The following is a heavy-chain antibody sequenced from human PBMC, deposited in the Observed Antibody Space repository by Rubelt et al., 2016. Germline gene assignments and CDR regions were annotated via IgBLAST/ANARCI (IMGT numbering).Heavy chain of an antibody. D-gene: IGHD3-16*01. CDR3: RGIWGSYIDY. CDR2: FDPEDGET. J-gene: IGHJ4*02. V-gene: IGHV1-24*01. CDR1: GYTLTELS. Sequence: QVQLVQPGAEVKKPGASVKVSCTVSGYTLTELSMHWVRQAPGKGLEWMGGFDPEDGETNYAQKFQCRDTMTEDTSTDTAYMELSSLRSEDTAVYYCRGIWGSYIDYWGQGTLVTVSS.